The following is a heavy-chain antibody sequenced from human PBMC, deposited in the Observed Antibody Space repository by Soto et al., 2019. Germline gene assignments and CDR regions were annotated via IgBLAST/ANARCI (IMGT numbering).Heavy chain of an antibody. CDR1: EFTFSSYA. CDR3: AKDVHYDIVTGIEYFHH. J-gene: IGHJ1*01. V-gene: IGHV3-23*01. Sequence: EVQLLESGGGLVQPGGSLKLSCGASEFTFSSYAMSWVRQVPGKGLEWVSGISGTGRVTNYADSVRGRFTISRDNSKNTLYLQMSSLRAEDTAIYYCAKDVHYDIVTGIEYFHHWGQGALVTVSS. CDR2: ISGTGRVT. D-gene: IGHD3-9*01.